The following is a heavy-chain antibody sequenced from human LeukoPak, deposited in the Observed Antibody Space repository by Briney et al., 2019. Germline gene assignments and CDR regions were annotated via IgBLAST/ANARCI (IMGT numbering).Heavy chain of an antibody. CDR1: GFTFTSYG. D-gene: IGHD3-10*01. V-gene: IGHV3-23*01. Sequence: GGSLRLSCAASGFTFTSYGMTWVRQAPGKGLEWVSSISRSGGTTHYADSVKGRFTISRDNSKNTLYLQMNSLRAEDTAVYYCAKDRGFGVFFQYYFDYWGQGTLVTVSS. CDR2: ISRSGGTT. J-gene: IGHJ4*02. CDR3: AKDRGFGVFFQYYFDY.